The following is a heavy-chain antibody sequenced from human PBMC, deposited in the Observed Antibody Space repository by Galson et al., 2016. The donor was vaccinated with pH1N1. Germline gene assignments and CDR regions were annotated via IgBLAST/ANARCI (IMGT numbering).Heavy chain of an antibody. CDR2: IGRRGDTI. D-gene: IGHD3-3*01. CDR1: AFSFTNYG. J-gene: IGHJ6*02. V-gene: IGHV3-48*01. Sequence: SLRLSCAASAFSFTNYGMNWVRQAPGKGLEWVAFIGRRGDTIYYADSVRGRFTISRDNAGNSLFLQMNSLRAEDTAVYYCAREIGGRGSYWGQGTTVTVSS. CDR3: AREIGGRGSY.